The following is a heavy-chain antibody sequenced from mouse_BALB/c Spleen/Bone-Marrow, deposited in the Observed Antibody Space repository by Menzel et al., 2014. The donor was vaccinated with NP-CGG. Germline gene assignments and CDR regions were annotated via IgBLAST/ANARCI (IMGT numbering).Heavy chain of an antibody. Sequence: QVQLQQSGAELVKPGASVKLSCKASGYTFTEYIINWVKQRSGQGLEWIGWFYPGSGSIKFNEKFKDKATLTADKSSNTVYMELNRLTSEDSAVYFCARHERDYDMFAYWGQGTLVTVSA. D-gene: IGHD2-4*01. CDR1: GYTFTEYI. CDR2: FYPGSGSI. CDR3: ARHERDYDMFAY. V-gene: IGHV1-62-2*01. J-gene: IGHJ3*01.